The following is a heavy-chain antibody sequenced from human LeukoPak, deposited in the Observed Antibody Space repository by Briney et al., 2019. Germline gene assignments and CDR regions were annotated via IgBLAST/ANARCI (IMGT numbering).Heavy chain of an antibody. CDR2: ISWDGGAT. J-gene: IGHJ5*02. D-gene: IGHD3-10*01. Sequence: GGSLRLSCAASGFTFDDYAMHWVRQVPGKGLEWVSLISWDGGATYYADSVKGRFTISRDNTKKSLYLQMNSLRPEDTALYYCAKGRDRGVIDDWFDPWGQGTLVTVSS. V-gene: IGHV3-43D*03. CDR3: AKGRDRGVIDDWFDP. CDR1: GFTFDDYA.